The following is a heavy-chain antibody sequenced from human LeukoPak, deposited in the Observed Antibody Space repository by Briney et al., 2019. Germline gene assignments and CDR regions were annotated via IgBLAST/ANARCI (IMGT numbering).Heavy chain of an antibody. V-gene: IGHV1-18*01. CDR3: ARDQVVLAAALLNFDY. Sequence: ASVKVSCKASGYTFTSYGISWVRQAPGQGLEWMGWISAYNGNTNYAQKLQRRVTMTTDTSTSTAYMELRSMRSDDTAVYYCARDQVVLAAALLNFDYWGQGTLVTVSS. D-gene: IGHD6-13*01. CDR1: GYTFTSYG. CDR2: ISAYNGNT. J-gene: IGHJ4*02.